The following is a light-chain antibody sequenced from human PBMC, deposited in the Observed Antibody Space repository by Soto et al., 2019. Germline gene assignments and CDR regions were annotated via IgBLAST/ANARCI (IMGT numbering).Light chain of an antibody. CDR1: QSISSN. Sequence: EIVMTQSPATLSVSPGERATLSCRASQSISSNLAWYQLKPGQAPRLLIYRASTRATGIPARFSGSGSGTEFTLTISSLQSEDFAVYYCHQYNNWPRTFGQGTKVEIK. V-gene: IGKV3-15*01. CDR2: RAS. CDR3: HQYNNWPRT. J-gene: IGKJ1*01.